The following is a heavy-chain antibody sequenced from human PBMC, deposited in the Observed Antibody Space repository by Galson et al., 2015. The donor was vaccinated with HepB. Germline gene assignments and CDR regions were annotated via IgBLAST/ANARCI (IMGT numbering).Heavy chain of an antibody. J-gene: IGHJ4*02. Sequence: SLRLSCAASGFTFSSYWLSWVRQAPGKGLEWVANIKQDGSEKYYVDSVKGRFTISRDHAKNSLYLQMNSLRAEDTAVYYCARDLEVASHDYWGQGTLVTVSS. V-gene: IGHV3-7*01. CDR1: GFTFSSYW. D-gene: IGHD5-24*01. CDR2: IKQDGSEK. CDR3: ARDLEVASHDY.